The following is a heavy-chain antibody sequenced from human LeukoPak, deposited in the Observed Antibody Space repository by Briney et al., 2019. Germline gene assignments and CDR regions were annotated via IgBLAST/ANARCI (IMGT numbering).Heavy chain of an antibody. V-gene: IGHV1-18*01. CDR3: ARSQTTGFGESIDY. J-gene: IGHJ4*02. CDR1: GYTFTSYG. Sequence: ASVKVSCKTSGYTFTSYGISWVRQAPGQGLEWMRWISAYNGNAIYAQKVQGRVTMTTDTSTTTAYMELRSLRSDDTAVYYCARSQTTGFGESIDYWGQGTLVTVSS. D-gene: IGHD3-10*01. CDR2: ISAYNGNA.